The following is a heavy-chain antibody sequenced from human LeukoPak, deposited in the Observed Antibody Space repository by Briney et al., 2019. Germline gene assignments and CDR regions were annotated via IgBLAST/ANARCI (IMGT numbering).Heavy chain of an antibody. V-gene: IGHV3-23*01. CDR2: ISGSGGST. Sequence: GGSLRLSCAASGFTFSSYAMSWVRQAPGKGLEWVSAISGSGGSTYYADSVKGRFTISRDNSKNTLYLQMNSLRAEDTAVYFCARGHTVLVPATTGGDYWGQGTLVTVSS. CDR1: GFTFSSYA. D-gene: IGHD2-2*01. J-gene: IGHJ4*02. CDR3: ARGHTVLVPATTGGDY.